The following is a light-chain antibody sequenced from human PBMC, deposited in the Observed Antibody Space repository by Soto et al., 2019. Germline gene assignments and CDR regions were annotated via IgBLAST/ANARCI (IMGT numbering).Light chain of an antibody. V-gene: IGLV1-44*01. CDR3: SSYLPTSILYV. CDR1: TSNIAGNT. CDR2: IDD. J-gene: IGLJ1*01. Sequence: QSVLTQPPSLSGTPGQRVTISCSGSTSNIAGNTVHWYQHLPETAPKLLIYIDDQRPSGVPDRFSGSKSGTSASLAISGLQSEDEADYYCSSYLPTSILYVFGTGTKVTVL.